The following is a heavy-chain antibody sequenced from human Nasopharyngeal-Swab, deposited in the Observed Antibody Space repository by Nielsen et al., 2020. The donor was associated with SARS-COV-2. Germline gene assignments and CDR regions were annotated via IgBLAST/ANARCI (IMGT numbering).Heavy chain of an antibody. J-gene: IGHJ6*02. Sequence: GESLKISCAASGFTFSSYGMHWVRQAPGKGLEWVAVIWYDGSNKYYADSVKGRFTISRDNSKNTLYLQMNSLRAEDTAVYYCARESGLGPDYYYYYGMDVWGQGTTVTVSS. D-gene: IGHD5-12*01. V-gene: IGHV3-33*01. CDR3: ARESGLGPDYYYYYGMDV. CDR1: GFTFSSYG. CDR2: IWYDGSNK.